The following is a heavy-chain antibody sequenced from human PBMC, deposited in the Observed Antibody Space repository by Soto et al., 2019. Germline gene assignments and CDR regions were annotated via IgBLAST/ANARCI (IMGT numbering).Heavy chain of an antibody. CDR2: ISAYNGNT. CDR3: AISPSPDSVRTGGGYHYYYYGMDV. D-gene: IGHD5-18*01. CDR1: GYTFTSYG. V-gene: IGHV1-18*04. Sequence: GASVKVSCKASGYTFTSYGISWVRQAPGQGLEWMGWISAYNGNTNYAQKLQGRVTMTTDTSTSTAYMELRSLRSDDTAVYYCAISPSPDSVRTGGGYHYYYYGMDVWGQGTTVTVSS. J-gene: IGHJ6*02.